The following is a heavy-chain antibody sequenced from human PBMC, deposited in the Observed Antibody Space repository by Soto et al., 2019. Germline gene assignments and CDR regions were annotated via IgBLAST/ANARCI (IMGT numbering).Heavy chain of an antibody. D-gene: IGHD3-10*01. CDR1: GFTFSSYG. J-gene: IGHJ4*02. Sequence: GGSLRLSCAASGFTFSSYGMHWVRQAPGKGLEWVAVISYDGSNKYYADCVKGRFTISRDNSKNTLYLQMNSLRAEDTAVYYCAKDLSMVRDVNLLDYWGQGTLVTVSS. V-gene: IGHV3-30*18. CDR3: AKDLSMVRDVNLLDY. CDR2: ISYDGSNK.